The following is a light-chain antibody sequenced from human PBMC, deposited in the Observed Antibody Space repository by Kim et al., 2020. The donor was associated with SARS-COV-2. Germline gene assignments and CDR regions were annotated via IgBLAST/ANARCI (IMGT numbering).Light chain of an antibody. CDR3: QQDNEWPLS. CDR1: HNIITN. J-gene: IGKJ4*01. Sequence: VSPGERVTLSCKASHNIITNLAWYQLKPGQAPRLLIYGASTRATNIPARFSGSGSGTDFTLTISSLQSEDFALYYCQQDNEWPLSFGGGTKVDIK. V-gene: IGKV3-15*01. CDR2: GAS.